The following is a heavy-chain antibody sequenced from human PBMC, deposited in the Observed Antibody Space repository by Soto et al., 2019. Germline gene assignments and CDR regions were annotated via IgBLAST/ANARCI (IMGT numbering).Heavy chain of an antibody. CDR1: GGSFSGYY. CDR2: INHSGST. V-gene: IGHV4-34*01. J-gene: IGHJ6*02. D-gene: IGHD3-3*01. CDR3: ARYPLVFGVVIIYYYGMDV. Sequence: SETLSLTCAVYGGSFSGYYWSWIRQPPGKGLEWIGEINHSGSTNYNPSLKSRVTISVDTPKNQFSLKLSSVTAADTAVYYCARYPLVFGVVIIYYYGMDVWGQGTTVTVS.